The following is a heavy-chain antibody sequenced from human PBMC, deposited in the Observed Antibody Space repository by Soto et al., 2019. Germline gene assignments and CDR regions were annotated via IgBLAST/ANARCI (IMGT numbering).Heavy chain of an antibody. J-gene: IGHJ4*02. D-gene: IGHD6-6*01. Sequence: SETLSLTCTVSGGSISSSSYYWGWIRQPPGKGLEWIGSIYYSGSTYYNPSLKSRVTISVDTSKNQFSLNLNSVTAADTAVYYCASSNIATRRGFDYWGQGTLVTISS. CDR3: ASSNIATRRGFDY. CDR2: IYYSGST. V-gene: IGHV4-39*01. CDR1: GGSISSSSYY.